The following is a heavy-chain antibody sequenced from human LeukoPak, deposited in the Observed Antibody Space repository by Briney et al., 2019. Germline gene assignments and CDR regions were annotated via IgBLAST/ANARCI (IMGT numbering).Heavy chain of an antibody. Sequence: GGSLRLSCAASGFTFSSNYMSWVRQAPGKGLEWVSVIYSGGSTYYADSVKGRFTISRDNSKNTLYLQMNSLRAEDTAVYYCARDGGSGSYRAFDYWGQGTLVTVSS. CDR1: GFTFSSNY. CDR3: ARDGGSGSYRAFDY. CDR2: IYSGGST. J-gene: IGHJ4*02. D-gene: IGHD3-10*01. V-gene: IGHV3-66*01.